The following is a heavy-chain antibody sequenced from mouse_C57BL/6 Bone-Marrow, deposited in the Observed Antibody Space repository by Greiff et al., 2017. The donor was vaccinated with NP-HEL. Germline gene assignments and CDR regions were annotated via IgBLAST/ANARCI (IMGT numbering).Heavy chain of an antibody. CDR2: IDHSDSYT. D-gene: IGHD1-1*01. CDR1: GYTFTSYW. V-gene: IGHV1-69*01. Sequence: QVHVKQPGAELVMPGASVKLSCKASGYTFTSYWMHWVKQRPGQGLEWIGEIDHSDSYTNYNQKFKGKSTLTVDKSTSTAYMQLSSLTSEDSAVYYCARGLLLHFDYWGQGTTLTVAS. J-gene: IGHJ2*01. CDR3: ARGLLLHFDY.